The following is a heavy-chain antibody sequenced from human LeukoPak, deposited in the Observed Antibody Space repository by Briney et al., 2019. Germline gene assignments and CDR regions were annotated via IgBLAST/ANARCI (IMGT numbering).Heavy chain of an antibody. D-gene: IGHD2-2*01. Sequence: SETLSLTCTVSGYSISSGYYWGWIRQAPGKGLEWIGSMYHRGSAYYNPSLQSRVTISGDTSKNQFSLKLRSVTAADTAVYYCARDGDIVVVPAARGVENWFDPWGQGTLVTVSS. CDR2: MYHRGSA. J-gene: IGHJ5*02. V-gene: IGHV4-38-2*02. CDR1: GYSISSGYY. CDR3: ARDGDIVVVPAARGVENWFDP.